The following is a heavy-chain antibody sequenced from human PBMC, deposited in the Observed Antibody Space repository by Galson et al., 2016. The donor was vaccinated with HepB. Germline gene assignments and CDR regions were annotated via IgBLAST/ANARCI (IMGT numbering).Heavy chain of an antibody. V-gene: IGHV4-4*02. J-gene: IGHJ4*02. Sequence: ETLSLTCTVSGGSISSNWWSWVRQPPGKGLDWIAETYHSGTTNSNPSLQSLVTISIDKSKNQVSLNLNSVTAADTAVYYCARHIAVTGTRGFDYWGQGLLVTVSS. CDR1: GGSISSNW. D-gene: IGHD6-19*01. CDR3: ARHIAVTGTRGFDY. CDR2: TYHSGTT.